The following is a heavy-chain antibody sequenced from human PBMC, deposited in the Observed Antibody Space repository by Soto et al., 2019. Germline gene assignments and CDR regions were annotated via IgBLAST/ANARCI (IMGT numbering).Heavy chain of an antibody. CDR1: GFTFSAFA. Sequence: EVQLLESGGGLVQPGGSLRLSCAASGFTFSAFAMTWVRQAPGKGLEWVSSISPNGDSTYYEDSVKGRFTISRDNSNNKLFLQMNRLRVGLRVEDTAVYYCARGKRLGVGRKWLVHGWYFALWGRGTLVKVSS. D-gene: IGHD6-19*01. V-gene: IGHV3-23*01. CDR2: ISPNGDST. J-gene: IGHJ2*01. CDR3: ARGKRLGVGRKWLVHGWYFAL.